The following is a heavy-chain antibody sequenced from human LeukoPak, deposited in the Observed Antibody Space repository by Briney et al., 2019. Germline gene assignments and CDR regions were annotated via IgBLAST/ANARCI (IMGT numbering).Heavy chain of an antibody. D-gene: IGHD6-13*01. CDR1: GGSFSGYY. V-gene: IGHV4-34*01. CDR3: ARDVIYSSSYIDY. Sequence: PSETLSLTCAVYGGSFSGYYWSWIRQPPGKGLEWIVQINHSGSTNYTPSLKSRVAISVDTTKNQFSLKMSSGAAANTAVYYSARDVIYSSSYIDYWGQRTLVTVSS. CDR2: INHSGST. J-gene: IGHJ4*02.